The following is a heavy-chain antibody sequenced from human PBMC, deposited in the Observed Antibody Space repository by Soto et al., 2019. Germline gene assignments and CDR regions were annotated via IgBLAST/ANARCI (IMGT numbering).Heavy chain of an antibody. D-gene: IGHD1-26*01. Sequence: LSLTCTVSGASVSSSNHYWSWVRQPPGKGLEWIGYVYYSGSTNSNPSLKSRVTLSLDTSRSQFSLKLNSVTAADTAVYYCVHLSGSLYYYYGMDVWGQGTTVTVSS. V-gene: IGHV4-61*01. CDR3: VHLSGSLYYYYGMDV. CDR1: GASVSSSNHY. CDR2: VYYSGST. J-gene: IGHJ6*02.